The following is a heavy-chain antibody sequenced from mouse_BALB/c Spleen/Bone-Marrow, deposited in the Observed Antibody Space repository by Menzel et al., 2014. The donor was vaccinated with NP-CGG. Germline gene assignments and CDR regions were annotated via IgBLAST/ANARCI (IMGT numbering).Heavy chain of an antibody. CDR1: GFTFSNYA. D-gene: IGHD2-10*02. J-gene: IGHJ4*01. CDR3: AREKYGKGGPYYYAMDY. Sequence: EVQVVESGGGLVKPGGSLKLSCAASGFTFSNYAMSWVRQTPEKRLEWVASISSGGTTYYPDSVRGRFTISRDNARNILYLQMSSLRSEDTAMYYCAREKYGKGGPYYYAMDYWGQGTSVTVSS. CDR2: ISSGGTT. V-gene: IGHV5-6-5*01.